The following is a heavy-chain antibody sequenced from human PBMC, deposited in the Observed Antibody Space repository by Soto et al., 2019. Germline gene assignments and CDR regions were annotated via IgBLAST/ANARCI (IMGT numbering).Heavy chain of an antibody. J-gene: IGHJ4*02. CDR2: INPSGGST. CDR3: ARGLVVATGADSEYYFDY. CDR1: GYTFTSYY. V-gene: IGHV1-46*01. D-gene: IGHD2-15*01. Sequence: GAPVKVSCKASGYTFTSYYMHLVPQAPGQGLEWMGIINPSGGSTSYAQKCPGRVTMRRAPPTSTVYMELSSLRSEDTAVYYCARGLVVATGADSEYYFDYWGQGTLVTVS.